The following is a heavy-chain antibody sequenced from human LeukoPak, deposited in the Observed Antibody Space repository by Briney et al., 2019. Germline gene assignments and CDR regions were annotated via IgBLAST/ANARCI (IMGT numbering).Heavy chain of an antibody. CDR1: GFYFSTYV. V-gene: IGHV3-30*18. CDR3: TKVLLLDAFDI. J-gene: IGHJ3*02. Sequence: GGSLRLSCAASGFYFSTYVMGWVRQAPGKGLEWVAVISYDGSNKYYADSVKGRFTISRDNGKNTLYLQMNSLRAEDTAVYYCTKVLLLDAFDIWGQGTMVTVSS. CDR2: ISYDGSNK. D-gene: IGHD3-22*01.